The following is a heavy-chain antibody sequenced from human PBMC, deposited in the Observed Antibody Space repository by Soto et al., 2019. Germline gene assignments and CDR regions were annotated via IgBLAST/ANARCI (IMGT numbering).Heavy chain of an antibody. J-gene: IGHJ4*02. CDR1: GFTFSSYA. CDR3: ARDRVPAAPNDY. CDR2: ISYDGSNK. Sequence: GGSLRLSCAASGFTFSSYAMHWVRQAPGKGLEWVAVISYDGSNKYYADSVKGRFTISRDNSKNSLYLQMNSLRAKDTAVYYCARDRVPAAPNDYWGQGTLVTVSS. V-gene: IGHV3-30-3*01. D-gene: IGHD2-2*01.